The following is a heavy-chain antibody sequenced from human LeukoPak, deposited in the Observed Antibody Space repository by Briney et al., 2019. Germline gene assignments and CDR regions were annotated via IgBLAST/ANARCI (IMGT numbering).Heavy chain of an antibody. CDR1: GGSFSGYY. J-gene: IGHJ6*03. CDR3: ARGIAVAVDYYYYYMDV. CDR2: ISHGGIT. Sequence: PSETLSLTCVVYGGSFSGYYWSCIRQAPGKGLEWTGEISHGGITKYNPSLTSRVTVSVDSSKKQFSLNLTSVTAADTAVYYCARGIAVAVDYYYYYMDVWGKGTTVTVSS. V-gene: IGHV4-34*01. D-gene: IGHD6-19*01.